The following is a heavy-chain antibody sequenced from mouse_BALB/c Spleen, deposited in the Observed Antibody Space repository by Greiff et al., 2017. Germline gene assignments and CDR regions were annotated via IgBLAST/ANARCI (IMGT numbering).Heavy chain of an antibody. V-gene: IGHV1S137*01. J-gene: IGHJ2*01. Sequence: VQLQQSGAELVRPGVSVKISCKGSGYTFTDYAMHWVKQSHAKSLEWIGVISTYYGDASYNQKFKGKATMTVDKSSSTAYMELARLTSEDSAIYYCARDYGSRRGYFDYWGQGTTLTVSS. D-gene: IGHD1-1*01. CDR3: ARDYGSRRGYFDY. CDR1: GYTFTDYA. CDR2: ISTYYGDA.